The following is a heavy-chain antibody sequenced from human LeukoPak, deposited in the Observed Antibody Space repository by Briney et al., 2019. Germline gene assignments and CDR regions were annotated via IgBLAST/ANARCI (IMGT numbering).Heavy chain of an antibody. D-gene: IGHD3-22*01. V-gene: IGHV1-69*06. J-gene: IGHJ4*02. CDR3: AREASGSSGYYYYFDY. CDR2: IIPIFGTA. CDR1: GGTFSSYA. Sequence: ASVKVSCKASGGTFSSYAISWVRQAPGQGLEWMGGIIPIFGTANYAQKFQGRVTITADKSTSTAYMELSSLRSEDTAVYYCAREASGSSGYYYYFDYWGQGTLVTVSS.